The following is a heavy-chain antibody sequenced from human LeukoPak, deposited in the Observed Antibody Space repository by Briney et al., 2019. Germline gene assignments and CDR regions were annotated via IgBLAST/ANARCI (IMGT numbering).Heavy chain of an antibody. J-gene: IGHJ4*02. CDR2: IKSKTDGGTT. Sequence: GGSLRLSCAASGFSLTTYEMNWVRQAPGKGLEWVGRIKSKTDGGTTDYAAPVKGRFTISRDDSKNTLYLQMNSLKTEDTAVYYCTTDPDDYVWGSYRRDYWGQGTLVTVSS. CDR1: GFSLTTYE. D-gene: IGHD3-16*02. V-gene: IGHV3-15*01. CDR3: TTDPDDYVWGSYRRDY.